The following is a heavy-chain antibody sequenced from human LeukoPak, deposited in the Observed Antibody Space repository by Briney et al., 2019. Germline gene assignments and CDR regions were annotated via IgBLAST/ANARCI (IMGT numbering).Heavy chain of an antibody. CDR2: ISGSGDST. D-gene: IGHD2-15*01. Sequence: GGSLRLSCAASGFTFSSYAMSWVRQAPGKGLEWVSTISGSGDSTYYADSVKGRFTISRDNSKNTLYLQMNSLRADDTAVYYCAKGRSGVVVAALNYWGQGTPVTVSS. V-gene: IGHV3-23*01. CDR3: AKGRSGVVVAALNY. J-gene: IGHJ4*02. CDR1: GFTFSSYA.